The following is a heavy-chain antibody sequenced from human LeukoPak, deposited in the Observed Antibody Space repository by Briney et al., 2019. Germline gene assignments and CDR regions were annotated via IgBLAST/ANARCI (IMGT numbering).Heavy chain of an antibody. Sequence: GGSLRLSCVASGLPIAGFAMHWVRQAPGKGLEWVSLISGDGVSTFYADSVKGRFSISRDNSKNSLSLEMNSLRTEDTAMYYCARESGKFDYWGQGTLVAVSS. CDR2: ISGDGVST. CDR1: GLPIAGFA. J-gene: IGHJ4*02. CDR3: ARESGKFDY. V-gene: IGHV3-43*02.